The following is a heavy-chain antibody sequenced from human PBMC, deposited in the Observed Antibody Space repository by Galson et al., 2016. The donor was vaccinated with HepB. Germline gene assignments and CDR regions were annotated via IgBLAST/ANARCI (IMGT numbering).Heavy chain of an antibody. D-gene: IGHD4-23*01. CDR1: GASISSSNYF. V-gene: IGHV4-39*07. Sequence: ETLSLTCSVSGASISSSNYFWAWIRQSPGKGLEWIGEIYHGVITNYNPSLKSRVTISVDKSKNQFSLKLTAVTAADAAVYYCASVDYYYAMDVWGQGTTVTVSS. CDR3: ASVDYYYAMDV. J-gene: IGHJ6*02. CDR2: IYHGVIT.